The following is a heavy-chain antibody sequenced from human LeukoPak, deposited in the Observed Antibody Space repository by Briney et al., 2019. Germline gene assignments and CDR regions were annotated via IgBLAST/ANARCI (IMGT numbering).Heavy chain of an antibody. J-gene: IGHJ6*03. CDR1: GFTFSSYE. CDR3: ASLRGIAAHYYYYMDV. V-gene: IGHV3-48*03. CDR2: ISSSGSTI. D-gene: IGHD6-13*01. Sequence: GGSLRLSCAASGFTFSSYEMNWVRQAPGKGLEWVSYISSSGSTIYYADSVKGRFTISRDNAKNSLYLQMNSLRAEDTAVYYCASLRGIAAHYYYYMDVWGKGTTVTISS.